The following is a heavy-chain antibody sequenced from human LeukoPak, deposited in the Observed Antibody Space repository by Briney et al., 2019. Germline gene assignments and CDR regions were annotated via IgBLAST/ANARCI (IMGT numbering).Heavy chain of an antibody. CDR3: ARDVAPLWFGELSYFDY. J-gene: IGHJ4*02. CDR2: ISSSSSYI. Sequence: GGSLRLSCAASGLTFSSYSMNWVRQATGKGLEWVSSISSSSSYIYYADSVKGRFTISRDNAKNSLYLQMNSLRAEDTAVYYCARDVAPLWFGELSYFDYWGQGTLVTVSS. V-gene: IGHV3-21*01. D-gene: IGHD3-10*01. CDR1: GLTFSSYS.